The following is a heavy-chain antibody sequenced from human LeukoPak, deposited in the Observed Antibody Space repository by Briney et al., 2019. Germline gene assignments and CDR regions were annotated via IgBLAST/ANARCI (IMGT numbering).Heavy chain of an antibody. J-gene: IGHJ4*02. CDR1: GFTFSRCG. CDR2: ISYDGSNK. D-gene: IGHD3-16*01. CDR3: AKDPIWWNYFDY. V-gene: IGHV3-30*18. Sequence: GGPLRLSCAASGFTFSRCGMHWVRQAPGKGLEWVAVISYDGSNKHYADSVKGRFTISRDNSKNTLYLQMNSLRAEDTAVYYCAKDPIWWNYFDYWGQGTLVTVSS.